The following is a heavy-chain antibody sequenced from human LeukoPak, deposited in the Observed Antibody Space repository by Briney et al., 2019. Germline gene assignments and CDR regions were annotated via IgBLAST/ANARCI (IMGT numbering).Heavy chain of an antibody. D-gene: IGHD6-19*01. V-gene: IGHV4-39*07. CDR3: ARRGSSGWYGHNWFDP. J-gene: IGHJ5*02. CDR1: GGSIAIRNYY. Sequence: PSETLSLTCAVSGGSIAIRNYYWAWIRQSPGRGLEWLGSVYSSGSVYYNPSLKSRVTISVDTSKNQFSLKLSSVTAADTAVYYCARRGSSGWYGHNWFDPWGQGTLVTVSS. CDR2: VYSSGSV.